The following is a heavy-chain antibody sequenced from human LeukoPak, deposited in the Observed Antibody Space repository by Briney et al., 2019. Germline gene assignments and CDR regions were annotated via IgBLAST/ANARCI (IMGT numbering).Heavy chain of an antibody. CDR3: ARVGITMIVDQGLRAEYFQH. CDR2: IYYSGST. J-gene: IGHJ1*01. Sequence: SETLSLTCTVSGGSISSSSYYWGWIRQPPGKGLEWIGSIYYSGSTYYNPSLKSRVTISVDTSKNRFSLKLSSVTAADTAVYYCARVGITMIVDQGLRAEYFQHWGQGTLVAVSS. D-gene: IGHD3-22*01. V-gene: IGHV4-39*07. CDR1: GGSISSSSYY.